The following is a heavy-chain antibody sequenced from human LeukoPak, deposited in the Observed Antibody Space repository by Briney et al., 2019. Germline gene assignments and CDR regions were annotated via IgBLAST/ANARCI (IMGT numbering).Heavy chain of an antibody. CDR1: GFTFIDAW. CDR3: ATIRDSSSWAFDY. Sequence: GGSLRLSCAASGFTFIDAWMSWVRQAPGKGLEWVGRIKSKACGGTPDYAAPVKGRFTISRDDSQNTLYVQMDSLTTDDTAVYYCATIRDSSSWAFDYWGQGTLVTVSS. D-gene: IGHD6-13*01. J-gene: IGHJ4*02. CDR2: IKSKACGGTP. V-gene: IGHV3-15*01.